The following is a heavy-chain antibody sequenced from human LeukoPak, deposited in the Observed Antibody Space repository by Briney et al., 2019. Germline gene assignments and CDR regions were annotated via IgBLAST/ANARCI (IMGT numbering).Heavy chain of an antibody. J-gene: IGHJ4*02. CDR3: ARASVLLSADY. CDR2: INHSGSA. D-gene: IGHD3-16*01. Sequence: SETLSPTCAVYGGSFSRYYWTWIRQPPGKGLEWIGEINHSGSANYNPSLKSRVTISVDASKSQFSLRLSSVTAADTAVYYCARASVLLSADYWGQGTLVTVSS. CDR1: GGSFSRYY. V-gene: IGHV4-34*01.